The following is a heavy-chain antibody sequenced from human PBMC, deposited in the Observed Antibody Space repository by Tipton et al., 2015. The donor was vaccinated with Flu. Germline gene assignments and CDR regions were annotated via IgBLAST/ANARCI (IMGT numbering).Heavy chain of an antibody. V-gene: IGHV4-30-4*01. CDR2: IYYSGST. D-gene: IGHD1-1*01. CDR1: GGSISSGDYY. J-gene: IGHJ4*02. CDR3: ASENVRSGRYFDY. Sequence: TLSLTCTVSGGSISSGDYYWSWIRQPPGKGLEWIWYIYYSGSTYYNPSLKSRVTISVDTSKNQFSLKLSSVTAADTAVYYCASENVRSGRYFDYWGQGTLVTVSS.